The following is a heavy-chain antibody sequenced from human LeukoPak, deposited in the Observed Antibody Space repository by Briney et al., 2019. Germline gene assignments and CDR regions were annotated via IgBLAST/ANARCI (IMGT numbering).Heavy chain of an antibody. V-gene: IGHV5-10-1*01. CDR3: ARRGGYSYGEDAFDI. D-gene: IGHD5-18*01. J-gene: IGHJ3*02. CDR1: GYSFTTYW. Sequence: GESLKISCKGSGYSFTTYWISWVRQMPGKGLEWMGTIDPSDSYTNYSPSFRGHVTISADKSISTAYLHWSSLKASDTAMYYCARRGGYSYGEDAFDIWGQGTMVTVSS. CDR2: IDPSDSYT.